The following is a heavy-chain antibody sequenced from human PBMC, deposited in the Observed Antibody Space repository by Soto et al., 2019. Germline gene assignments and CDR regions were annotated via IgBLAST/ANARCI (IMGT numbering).Heavy chain of an antibody. J-gene: IGHJ4*02. D-gene: IGHD6-13*01. CDR3: ARRQSSSWYGL. Sequence: SEILSHICTVSGDSITSFNWNWLSQPPGKALEWIGYVYSSGSTYYNPSLKSRVTISVDTSKNQFSLKLSSVTAADTAVYYCARRQSSSWYGLWGQGTLVTVSS. V-gene: IGHV4-4*08. CDR2: VYSSGST. CDR1: GDSITSFN.